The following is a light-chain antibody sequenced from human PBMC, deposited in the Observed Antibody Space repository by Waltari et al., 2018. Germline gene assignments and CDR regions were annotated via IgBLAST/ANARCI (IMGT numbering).Light chain of an antibody. CDR2: DAS. J-gene: IGKJ4*01. CDR3: QQYRDYPLT. Sequence: DFQMTQSPSNMAASVGDRVTIACRASHSVDYGLAWDQQNPGKAPKLLFYDASNLDSGVPSRFSGSGSGTEFALTISSLQPDDFATYYCQQYRDYPLTFGGGTNLEIK. CDR1: HSVDYG. V-gene: IGKV1-5*01.